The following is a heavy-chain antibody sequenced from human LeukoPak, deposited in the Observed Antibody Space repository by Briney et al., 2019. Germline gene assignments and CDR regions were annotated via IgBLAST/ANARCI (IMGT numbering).Heavy chain of an antibody. CDR2: INHRGST. V-gene: IGHV4-34*10. Sequence: SETLSLTCAVYGGSFSGNYWSWIRQPPGKGLEWIGEINHRGSTNYNPSLKSRVTMSVDTSKNQFSLKLSSVTAADTAVYYCAREFLGETDAFDIWGQGTMVTVSS. CDR3: AREFLGETDAFDI. CDR1: GGSFSGNY. J-gene: IGHJ3*02. D-gene: IGHD3-10*01.